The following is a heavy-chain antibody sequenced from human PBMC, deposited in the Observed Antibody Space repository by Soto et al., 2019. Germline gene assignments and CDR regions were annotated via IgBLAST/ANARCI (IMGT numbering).Heavy chain of an antibody. CDR1: GCSISSYY. Sequence: XETLSLTCTVAGCSISSYYWSWIRQPAGKGLEWIGRIYTSGSTNYNPSRKSRVTMSVDTSKNQFSLKLSSVTAADTAVYYCARDYLRPEGWFDHWGQGTLVTVSS. CDR3: ARDYLRPEGWFDH. CDR2: IYTSGST. J-gene: IGHJ5*02. D-gene: IGHD3-10*01. V-gene: IGHV4-4*07.